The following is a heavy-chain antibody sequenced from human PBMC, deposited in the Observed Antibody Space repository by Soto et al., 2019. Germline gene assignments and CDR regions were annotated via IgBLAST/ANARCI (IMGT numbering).Heavy chain of an antibody. D-gene: IGHD1-26*01. CDR2: IIPIFGTA. J-gene: IGHJ3*01. CDR1: GGTFSSYA. V-gene: IGHV1-69*01. CDR3: ARSEEVSYPHDAFDL. Sequence: QVQLVQSGAEVKKPGSSVKVSCKASGGTFSSYAISWVRQAPGQGLEWMGGIIPIFGTANYAQKFQGRVTITADESTSTAYMELSRLSSEDTAVYYCARSEEVSYPHDAFDLWGQGTMVTVSS.